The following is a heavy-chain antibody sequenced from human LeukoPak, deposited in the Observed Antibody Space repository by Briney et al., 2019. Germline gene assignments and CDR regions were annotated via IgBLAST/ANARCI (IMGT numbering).Heavy chain of an antibody. CDR1: GYSFTSYW. D-gene: IGHD3-10*01. J-gene: IGHJ6*02. V-gene: IGHV5-51*01. Sequence: GESLKISCKGSGYSFTSYWIAWVRQMPGKGLEWMGVIYPGDSDTRYSPSFQGQVTTSADKSISTAYLQWSSLKASDTAMYYCARQGYYGSGPMDVWGQGTTVTVSS. CDR3: ARQGYYGSGPMDV. CDR2: IYPGDSDT.